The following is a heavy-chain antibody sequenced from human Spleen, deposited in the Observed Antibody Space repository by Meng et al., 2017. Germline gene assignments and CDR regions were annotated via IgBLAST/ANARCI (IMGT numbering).Heavy chain of an antibody. CDR2: INTYNGKT. CDR3: ATRGNPYLNC. Sequence: QGQLVPVGAEVKKPGASVKVSCEASGYTLSSDGFSWVRQAPGQGLEWLGWINTYNGKTDYAQKFQGRITMTTDTFTSTAYMELRSLRSDDTAVYYCATRGNPYLNCWGQGTLVTVSS. V-gene: IGHV1-18*01. J-gene: IGHJ4*02. CDR1: GYTLSSDG.